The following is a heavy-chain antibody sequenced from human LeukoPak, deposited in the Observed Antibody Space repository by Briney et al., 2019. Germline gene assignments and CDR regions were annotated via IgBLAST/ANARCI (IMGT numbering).Heavy chain of an antibody. J-gene: IGHJ4*02. V-gene: IGHV3-43*02. CDR2: ISGEGGNT. CDR3: AKEVAGSFDY. D-gene: IGHD6-19*01. Sequence: PGGSLRLSCAASGFTFDDYAMHWVRQAPGKGLEWVSLISGEGGNTYYADSVKGRFTISRDNSKNSLYLQMNSLRTEDTALYYCAKEVAGSFDYWGQGTLVTVSS. CDR1: GFTFDDYA.